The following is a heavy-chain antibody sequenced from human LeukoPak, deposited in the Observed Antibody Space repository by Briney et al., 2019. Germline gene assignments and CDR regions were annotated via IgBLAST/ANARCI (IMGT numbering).Heavy chain of an antibody. D-gene: IGHD3-22*01. CDR3: ARGGDYYDSSGSLNL. CDR2: IKQDGGEK. J-gene: IGHJ5*02. CDR1: GFSFSDYW. Sequence: GGSLRLSCAASGFSFSDYWMYWVRQAPGKGLEWVANIKQDGGEKYYVDSVKGRFTISRDNAENSLYLQMNSLKTEDTAVYYCARGGDYYDSSGSLNLWGQGTLVTVSS. V-gene: IGHV3-7*03.